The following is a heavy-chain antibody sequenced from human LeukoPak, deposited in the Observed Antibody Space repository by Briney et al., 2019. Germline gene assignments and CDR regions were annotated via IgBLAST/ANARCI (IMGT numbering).Heavy chain of an antibody. CDR3: ARLPAGSGSLSYFDY. D-gene: IGHD3-10*01. Sequence: SETLSLTCTVSGGSMSTYYWTWIRQPPGKGLEWIGFIYYTGSTNYNPSLKSRVTISVDTSKNQFSLKLSSVTAAGTAVYYCARLPAGSGSLSYFDYWGQGTLATVSS. CDR1: GGSMSTYY. V-gene: IGHV4-59*08. J-gene: IGHJ4*02. CDR2: IYYTGST.